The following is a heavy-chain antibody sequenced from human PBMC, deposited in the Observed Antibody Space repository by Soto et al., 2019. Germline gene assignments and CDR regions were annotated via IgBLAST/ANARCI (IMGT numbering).Heavy chain of an antibody. V-gene: IGHV1-18*01. CDR2: INTYNGNT. CDR1: GYSITRYG. Sequence: QGQLVQSRAEVKNPGASVKVSCKASGYSITRYGIAWARQAPGQGLEWMGWINTYNGNTNYAQNLQGRVTLTTDTSTSTAYMELTSLRSNDTAIYYCAMVDVYVTPSPQDVWGQGTTVIVSS. J-gene: IGHJ6*02. CDR3: AMVDVYVTPSPQDV. D-gene: IGHD3-16*01.